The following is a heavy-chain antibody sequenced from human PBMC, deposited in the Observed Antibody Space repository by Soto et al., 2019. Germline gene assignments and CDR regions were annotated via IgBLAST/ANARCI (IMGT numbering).Heavy chain of an antibody. Sequence: SETLSLTCAVSCGSISSSNWWSWVRQPPGKGLEWIGEIYYTGSTNYNPSLKSRVTISLDTSKNQFSLTLSSVTAADTAVYYCAREGALLFGGNPDYYDDLAVWGQGTTVTAP. CDR1: CGSISSSNW. CDR2: IYYTGST. CDR3: AREGALLFGGNPDYYDDLAV. V-gene: IGHV4-4*02. D-gene: IGHD2-15*01. J-gene: IGHJ6*02.